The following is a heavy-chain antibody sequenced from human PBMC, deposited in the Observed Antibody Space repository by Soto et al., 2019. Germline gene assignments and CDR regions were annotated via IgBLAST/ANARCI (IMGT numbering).Heavy chain of an antibody. J-gene: IGHJ4*02. CDR2: MNPNSGNT. CDR3: ARGFFHVLRFLDIPVGRDPYYFDY. CDR1: GYTFTSYD. V-gene: IGHV1-8*01. D-gene: IGHD3-3*01. Sequence: GASVKVSCKXSGYTFTSYDINWVRQATGQGLEWMGWMNPNSGNTGYAQKFQGRVTMTRNTSISTAYMELSSLRSEDTAVYYCARGFFHVLRFLDIPVGRDPYYFDYWGQGTLVTVSS.